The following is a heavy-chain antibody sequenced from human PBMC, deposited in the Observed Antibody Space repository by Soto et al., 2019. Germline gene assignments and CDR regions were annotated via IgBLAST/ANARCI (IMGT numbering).Heavy chain of an antibody. CDR3: ARAIGGFRIAALTPVGWFDP. CDR2: ISYDGSNK. V-gene: IGHV3-30-3*01. CDR1: GFTFSSYA. J-gene: IGHJ5*02. Sequence: QVQLVESGGGVVQPGRSLRLSCAASGFTFSSYAMHWVRQAPGKGLEWVAVISYDGSNKYYADSVKGRFTIYRDNSKNTLYLQMNSLRAEDTAVYYCARAIGGFRIAALTPVGWFDPWGQGTLVTVSA. D-gene: IGHD6-6*01.